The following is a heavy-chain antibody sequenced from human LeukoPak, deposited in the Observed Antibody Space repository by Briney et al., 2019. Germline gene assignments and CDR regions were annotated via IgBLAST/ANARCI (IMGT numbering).Heavy chain of an antibody. Sequence: GGSLRLSCAASGFTFSSYAMSWVRQAPGKGLEWVSAISGSGGSTYYADSVKGRFTISRDNSKNTLYLQMNSLRAEDTAVYCCADDIVVVPAGYWGQGTLVTVSS. J-gene: IGHJ4*02. CDR1: GFTFSSYA. CDR3: ADDIVVVPAGY. V-gene: IGHV3-23*01. D-gene: IGHD2-2*01. CDR2: ISGSGGST.